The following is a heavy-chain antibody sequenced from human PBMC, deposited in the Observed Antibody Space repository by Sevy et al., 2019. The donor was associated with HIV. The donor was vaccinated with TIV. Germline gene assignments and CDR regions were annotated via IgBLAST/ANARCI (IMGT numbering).Heavy chain of an antibody. CDR2: INTAGGGA. D-gene: IGHD6-19*01. Sequence: ASVKVSCKASGYPFTVYYIHWLRETPRHGLQWVGFINTAGGGATYTPTFQGRVTRSRDTAINTAYLALNDLTSDDTAVYFWASGTESGGWKYPLYWGQGTQVTVSS. CDR3: ASGTESGGWKYPLY. J-gene: IGHJ4*02. V-gene: IGHV1-2*02. CDR1: GYPFTVYY.